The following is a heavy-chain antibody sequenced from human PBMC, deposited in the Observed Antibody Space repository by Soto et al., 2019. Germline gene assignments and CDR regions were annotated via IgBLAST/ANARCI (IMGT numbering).Heavy chain of an antibody. J-gene: IGHJ5*02. CDR3: ARDLTVMDWFDP. D-gene: IGHD2-21*01. CDR2: IYYSGST. Sequence: SATLSLTCTVSGGSISSGGYYWSWIRQHPGKGLEWIGYIYYSGSTYYNPSLKSRVTISVDTSKNQFSLKLSSVTAADTAVYYCARDLTVMDWFDPWGQGTLVTVSS. CDR1: GGSISSGGYY. V-gene: IGHV4-31*03.